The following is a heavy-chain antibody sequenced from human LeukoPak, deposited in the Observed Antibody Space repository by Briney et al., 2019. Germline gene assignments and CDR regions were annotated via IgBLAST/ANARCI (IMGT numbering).Heavy chain of an antibody. D-gene: IGHD6-13*01. CDR3: ARDVGAGIAAAFDY. Sequence: SETLSLTCTVSGGSISSGDYYWSWIRQPPGEGLEWIGYIYHSGNTYYNPSLKSRVTISVDRSKTQFSLKLTSVTAADTAVYYCARDVGAGIAAAFDYWGQGTLVTVSS. J-gene: IGHJ4*02. V-gene: IGHV4-30-2*01. CDR2: IYHSGNT. CDR1: GGSISSGDYY.